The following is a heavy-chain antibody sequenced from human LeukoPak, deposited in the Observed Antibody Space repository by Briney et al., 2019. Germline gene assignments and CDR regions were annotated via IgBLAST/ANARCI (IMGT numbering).Heavy chain of an antibody. CDR3: ARTPGIVVEGWFDV. CDR1: GGSISSGNYN. D-gene: IGHD2-2*01. Sequence: PSETLSLTCTVSGGSISSGNYNWGWIRQPPGKGLEWIGSISYSGSAYYNPSLKSRVTISGDTPKNHFSLKLSSVTAADTAVYYCARTPGIVVEGWFDVWGQGTLVTVSS. CDR2: ISYSGSA. J-gene: IGHJ5*02. V-gene: IGHV4-39*02.